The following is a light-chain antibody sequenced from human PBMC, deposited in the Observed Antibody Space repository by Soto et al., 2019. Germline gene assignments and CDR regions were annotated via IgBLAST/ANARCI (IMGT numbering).Light chain of an antibody. J-gene: IGLJ3*02. CDR2: QDS. CDR1: KLGDKY. V-gene: IGLV3-1*01. CDR3: RAGDSSSGV. Sequence: SYELTQPPSVSVSPGQTASITCSGDKLGDKYACWYQQKPGQSPVLVIYQDSKRPSGIPERFSGSNSGNTATLTIRGTQAWGGADFYCRAGDSSSGVFGGGPRVPVL.